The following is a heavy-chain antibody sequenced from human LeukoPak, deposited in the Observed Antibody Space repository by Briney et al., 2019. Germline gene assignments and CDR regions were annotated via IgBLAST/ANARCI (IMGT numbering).Heavy chain of an antibody. D-gene: IGHD3-16*01. Sequence: ASVKVSCKASGYTFSRYGMHWVRQAPGQGLEWMRWINAGNENTKYSQKLQGRVSITRDTSASTAYMELSSLTSEDTAVYYCARDLYGDYFDYWGQGTLSPSPQ. CDR3: ARDLYGDYFDY. CDR1: GYTFSRYG. J-gene: IGHJ4*02. CDR2: INAGNENT. V-gene: IGHV1-3*01.